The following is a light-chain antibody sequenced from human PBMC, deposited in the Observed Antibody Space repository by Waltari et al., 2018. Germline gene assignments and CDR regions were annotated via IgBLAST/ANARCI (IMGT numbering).Light chain of an antibody. V-gene: IGLV1-44*01. J-gene: IGLJ3*02. CDR3: ASWDDSLNGVV. CDR2: SNN. CDR1: SSNIGSNT. Sequence: SVLTQPSSASGTPGQRITISCSGSSSNIGSNTVSWYQQVPGTAPKLLISSNNRRPSGVPDRFSGSKSGTSASLAISGLQSEDEADYYCASWDDSLNGVVFGGGTKLTVL.